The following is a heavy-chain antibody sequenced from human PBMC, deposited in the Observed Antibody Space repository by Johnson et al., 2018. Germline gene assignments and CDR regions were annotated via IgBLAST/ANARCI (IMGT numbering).Heavy chain of an antibody. J-gene: IGHJ1*01. V-gene: IGHV3-48*01. Sequence: VQLVESGGGLVEXGGSLRLSCAASGFTFSSYSMNWVRQAPGKGLDWRSYISSSSSTIYVADSGKGRFTISRDNANNYLYLQMNSLRAEDTALYYCAKGHLSVIHTAEYFQYWGQGTLVTVSS. D-gene: IGHD5-18*01. CDR3: AKGHLSVIHTAEYFQY. CDR1: GFTFSSYS. CDR2: ISSSSSTI.